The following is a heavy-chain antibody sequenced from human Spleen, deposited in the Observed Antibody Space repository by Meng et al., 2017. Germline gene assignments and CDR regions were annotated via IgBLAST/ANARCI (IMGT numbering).Heavy chain of an antibody. Sequence: GSLRLSCTVSGGSVSSGSYYWSWIRQPPGKGLEWIGSIFYSGSTNDNPSLKSRVTISVDTSKNHFSLKLSSVTAADTAVYYCARFRGDSGIFDCWGQGTLVTVSS. CDR3: ARFRGDSGIFDC. V-gene: IGHV4-61*03. D-gene: IGHD4-17*01. J-gene: IGHJ4*02. CDR1: GGSVSSGSYY. CDR2: IFYSGST.